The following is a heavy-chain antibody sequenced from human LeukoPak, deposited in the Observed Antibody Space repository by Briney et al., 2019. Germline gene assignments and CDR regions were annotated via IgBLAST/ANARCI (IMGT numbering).Heavy chain of an antibody. D-gene: IGHD6-6*01. J-gene: IGHJ6*03. CDR1: GFTFSSYA. Sequence: PGGSLRLSCAASGFTFSSYAMSCVRQAPGKGLEWVSDISGSGGSTYYADSVKGRFTISRDNSKTTLYLQMNSLRAEDTAVYYCAKDREYSSSSHIYYYYYMDVWGKGTTVTVSS. V-gene: IGHV3-23*01. CDR3: AKDREYSSSSHIYYYYYMDV. CDR2: ISGSGGST.